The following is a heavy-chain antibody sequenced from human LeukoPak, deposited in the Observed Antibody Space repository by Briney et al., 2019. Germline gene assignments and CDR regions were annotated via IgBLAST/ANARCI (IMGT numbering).Heavy chain of an antibody. D-gene: IGHD3-9*01. CDR3: ARSSQDYDILTGYYGNYFDY. CDR1: GYSFTSYW. CDR2: IYPGDSDT. J-gene: IGHJ4*02. V-gene: IGHV5-51*01. Sequence: GESLKISCKGSGYSFTSYWIGWVRQMPGKGVEWMGIIYPGDSDTRYSPSFQGQVTISADKSISTAYLQWSSLKASDTAMYYCARSSQDYDILTGYYGNYFDYWGQGTLVTVSS.